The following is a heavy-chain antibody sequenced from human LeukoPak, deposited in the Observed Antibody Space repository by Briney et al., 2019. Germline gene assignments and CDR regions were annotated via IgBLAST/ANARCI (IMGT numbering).Heavy chain of an antibody. CDR3: ARGTWGYFFDY. CDR2: IAGNNGNA. V-gene: IGHV1-18*01. D-gene: IGHD3-16*01. J-gene: IGHJ4*02. Sequence: ASVKVSCKASDYRFTTYGVSWVRQAPGQGLEWMGWIAGNNGNAKYAQKLQGRVTMTTDTSTSTAYMELRSLRSDDTAVYYCARGTWGYFFDYWGRGTLVTVSS. CDR1: DYRFTTYG.